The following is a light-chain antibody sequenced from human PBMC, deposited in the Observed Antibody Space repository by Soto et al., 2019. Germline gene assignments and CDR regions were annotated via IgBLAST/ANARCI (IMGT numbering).Light chain of an antibody. CDR3: QQYNSYSVT. Sequence: DVQMTQSPSTLSASVGDRVTITFRASQSINNLLAWYQQKPGKAPKFLIYDVSTLESGVPSRFSGSGSGTEFTLTISSLQPDDFATYYCQQYNSYSVTFGQGTKVDI. CDR1: QSINNL. V-gene: IGKV1-5*01. CDR2: DVS. J-gene: IGKJ1*01.